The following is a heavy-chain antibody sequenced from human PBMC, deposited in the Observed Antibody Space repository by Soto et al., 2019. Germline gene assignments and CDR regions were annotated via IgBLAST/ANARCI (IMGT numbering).Heavy chain of an antibody. CDR3: ARRSFDFGVVNPTFYFDF. Sequence: GLMIHWSGASGCHFVYHGMSLLSKAKGKGLEWVSYISSSGSTIYYADSVKGRFTISRDNAKNSLYLQMNSLRAEDTAVYYCARRSFDFGVVNPTFYFDFCGQGTLVTVSS. J-gene: IGHJ4*02. V-gene: IGHV3-11*01. D-gene: IGHD3-3*01. CDR1: GCHFVYHG. CDR2: ISSSGSTI.